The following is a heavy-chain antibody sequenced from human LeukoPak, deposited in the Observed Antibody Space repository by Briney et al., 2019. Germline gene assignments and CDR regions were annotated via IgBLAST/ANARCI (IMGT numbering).Heavy chain of an antibody. J-gene: IGHJ6*02. CDR1: GFTFSSYA. D-gene: IGHD5-18*01. CDR3: ARGYVDTAMLTAYYGMDV. V-gene: IGHV3-48*03. CDR2: ISSSGSTI. Sequence: GGPLRLSCAASGFTFSSYAMNWVRQAPGEGLEWVYYISSSGSTIYYADSVKGRFTISRDNAKNSLYLQINSLRAEDTAVYYCARGYVDTAMLTAYYGMDVWGQGTTVTVSS.